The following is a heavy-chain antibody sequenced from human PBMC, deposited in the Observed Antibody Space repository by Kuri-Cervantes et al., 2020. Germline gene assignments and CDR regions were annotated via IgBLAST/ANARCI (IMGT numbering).Heavy chain of an antibody. V-gene: IGHV4-39*07. CDR2: IYYSGST. CDR1: GGSISSSSYY. J-gene: IGHJ6*03. CDR3: ARGNPSRVYYYYYMDV. D-gene: IGHD6-13*01. Sequence: SETLSLTCTVSGGSISSSSYYWGWIRQPPGKGLEWIGSIYYSGSTYYNPSLKSRVTISVDTSKNQFSLKLNSVTAADTAVYYCARGNPSRVYYYYYMDVWGKGTTVTVSS.